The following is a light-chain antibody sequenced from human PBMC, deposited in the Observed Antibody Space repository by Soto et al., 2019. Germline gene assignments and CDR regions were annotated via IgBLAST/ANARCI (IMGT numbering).Light chain of an antibody. V-gene: IGLV2-8*01. Sequence: QSVLTQPASVSGSPGQSITISCTGTSSDIGHYNYVSWYQQHPGKAPKLMIYEVSKRPSGVPDRFSGSKSGNTASLTVSGLQAEDEADYYCSSYAGSNNFPYVFGTGTKVTVL. CDR1: SSDIGHYNY. CDR2: EVS. J-gene: IGLJ1*01. CDR3: SSYAGSNNFPYV.